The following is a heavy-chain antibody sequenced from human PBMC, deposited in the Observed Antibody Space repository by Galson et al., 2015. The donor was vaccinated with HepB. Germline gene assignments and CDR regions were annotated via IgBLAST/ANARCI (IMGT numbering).Heavy chain of an antibody. D-gene: IGHD3-10*01. V-gene: IGHV1-69*13. Sequence: SVKVSCKASGGTFSSYAISWVRQAPGQGLEWMGGIIPIFGTANYAQKFQGRVTITADESTSTAYMELSSLRSEGTAVYYCARDGGITMVRGVIRNYYYGMDVWGQGTTVTVSS. CDR1: GGTFSSYA. J-gene: IGHJ6*02. CDR3: ARDGGITMVRGVIRNYYYGMDV. CDR2: IIPIFGTA.